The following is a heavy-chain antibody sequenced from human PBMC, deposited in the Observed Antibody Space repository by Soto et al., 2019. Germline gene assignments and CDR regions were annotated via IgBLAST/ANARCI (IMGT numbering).Heavy chain of an antibody. CDR2: ISAYNGNT. Sequence: ASVKVSCKASGYTFTSYGISWVRQAPGQGLEWMGWISAYNGNTNYARKLQGRVTMTTDTSTSTAYMELRSLRSDDTAVYYCARDRYYYDSSGYDYVPLGYYYYGMDVWGQGTTVTVSS. J-gene: IGHJ6*02. CDR3: ARDRYYYDSSGYDYVPLGYYYYGMDV. CDR1: GYTFTSYG. D-gene: IGHD3-22*01. V-gene: IGHV1-18*01.